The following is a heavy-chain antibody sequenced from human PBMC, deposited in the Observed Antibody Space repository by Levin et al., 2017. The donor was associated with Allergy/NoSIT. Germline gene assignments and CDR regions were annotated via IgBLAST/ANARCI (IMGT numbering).Heavy chain of an antibody. CDR2: ISWNSGSI. J-gene: IGHJ3*02. CDR3: ARDNIGLPDAFDI. D-gene: IGHD3-10*01. Sequence: GGSLRLSCAASGFTFDDYAMHWVRQAPGKGLEWVSGISWNSGSIGYADSVKGRFTISRDNAKNSLYLQMNSLRTEDTALYYCARDNIGLPDAFDIWGQGPMVTVSS. CDR1: GFTFDDYA. V-gene: IGHV3-9*01.